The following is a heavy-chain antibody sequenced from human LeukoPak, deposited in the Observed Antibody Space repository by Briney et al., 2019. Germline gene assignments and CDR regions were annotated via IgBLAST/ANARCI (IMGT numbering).Heavy chain of an antibody. Sequence: GGSLRLSCATSGFTFDSYWMNWVRQAPGKGLEWVSHISGSGISTYYADSVKGRFTFSRDNSKNTLYLQMNSLRAEDTAVYYCAKDRSIAAGDDAFDIWGQGTMVTVSS. J-gene: IGHJ3*02. CDR1: GFTFDSYW. CDR3: AKDRSIAAGDDAFDI. CDR2: ISGSGIST. V-gene: IGHV3-23*01. D-gene: IGHD6-13*01.